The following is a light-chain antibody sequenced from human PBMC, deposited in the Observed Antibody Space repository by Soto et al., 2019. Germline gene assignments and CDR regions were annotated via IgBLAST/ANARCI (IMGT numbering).Light chain of an antibody. Sequence: EIVLTQSPATLSLSPGERATLSCRASQSVSSYLAWYQHKPGQAPRLLIYDASNRATGIPARFSGSGSGTDFTLTISSLDPEDFAVYYCQQRSNWFLFTFGPGTKVHIK. CDR2: DAS. CDR3: QQRSNWFLFT. J-gene: IGKJ3*01. V-gene: IGKV3-11*01. CDR1: QSVSSY.